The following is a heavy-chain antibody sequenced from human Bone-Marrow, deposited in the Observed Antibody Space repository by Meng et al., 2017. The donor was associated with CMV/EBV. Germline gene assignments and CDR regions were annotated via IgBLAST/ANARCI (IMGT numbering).Heavy chain of an antibody. Sequence: SVKVSCKASGGTFSSYAISWVRQAPGQGLEWMGGIIPILGIANYAQKFQGRVTITADKSTSTAYMELSSLRSEDTAVYYCARVIAAAGQGWFDPWGQGTRVTVSS. CDR3: ARVIAAAGQGWFDP. V-gene: IGHV1-69*10. CDR2: IIPILGIA. CDR1: GGTFSSYA. D-gene: IGHD6-13*01. J-gene: IGHJ5*02.